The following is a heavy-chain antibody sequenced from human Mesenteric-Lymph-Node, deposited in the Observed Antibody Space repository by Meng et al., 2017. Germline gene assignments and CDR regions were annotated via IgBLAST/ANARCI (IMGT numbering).Heavy chain of an antibody. CDR2: IIPIFGTA. Sequence: QVQVGQAGAEVKNPGASVKVSCKASGGTFSSYAISWVRQAPGQGLEWMGGIIPIFGTANYAQKFQGRVTITTDESTSTAYMELSSLRSEDTAVYYCARGQGGYCSSTSCYGMDVWGQGTTVTVSS. V-gene: IGHV1-69*05. J-gene: IGHJ6*02. CDR1: GGTFSSYA. CDR3: ARGQGGYCSSTSCYGMDV. D-gene: IGHD2-2*01.